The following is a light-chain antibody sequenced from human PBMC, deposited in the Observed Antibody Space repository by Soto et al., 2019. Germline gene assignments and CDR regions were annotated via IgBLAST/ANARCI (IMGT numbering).Light chain of an antibody. J-gene: IGKJ4*01. Sequence: EIVLTQSPATLSLSPGERATLSCRASQSVSSYLAWYQQKPGQAPRLLIYDASNWAAGIPARFSGSGSGTDFTLTISSLEPEDFAVYYCQQRSNWSFGGGTKVDIK. CDR2: DAS. CDR3: QQRSNWS. CDR1: QSVSSY. V-gene: IGKV3-11*01.